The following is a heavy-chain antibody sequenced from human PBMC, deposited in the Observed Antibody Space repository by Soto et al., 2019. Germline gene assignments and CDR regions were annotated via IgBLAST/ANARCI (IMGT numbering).Heavy chain of an antibody. Sequence: PGGSLRLSCAASGFTFSSYGMHWVRQAPGKGLEWVAVISYDGSNKYYADSVKGRFTISRDNSKNTLYLQMNSLRAEDTAAYYCAKDLGTGPWSGFFDPLRQGTLVNVSS. D-gene: IGHD3-3*01. J-gene: IGHJ5*02. V-gene: IGHV3-30*18. CDR2: ISYDGSNK. CDR3: AKDLGTGPWSGFFDP. CDR1: GFTFSSYG.